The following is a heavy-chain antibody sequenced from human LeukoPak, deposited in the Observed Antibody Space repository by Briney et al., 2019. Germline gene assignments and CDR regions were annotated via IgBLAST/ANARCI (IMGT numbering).Heavy chain of an antibody. D-gene: IGHD5-24*01. J-gene: IGHJ4*03. V-gene: IGHV4-34*01. CDR1: GGSFSRFY. CDR3: ARGATISETGYFDF. CDR2: IDHRGDT. Sequence: SETLSLTCAVYGGSFSRFYWSWIRQSPGKGLEWIAEIDHRGDTNYNPSVKSRVTVSADTSKNQFSLKVRSLSAADTAVYYCARGATISETGYFDFWGQGTLVTVSS.